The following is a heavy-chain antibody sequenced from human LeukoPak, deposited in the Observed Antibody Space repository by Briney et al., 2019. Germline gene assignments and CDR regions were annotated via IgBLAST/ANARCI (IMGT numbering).Heavy chain of an antibody. CDR2: IYTSGST. J-gene: IGHJ4*02. Sequence: PSETLSFTRTVSGGSISSYYWSWIRQPPGKGLEWIGYIYTSGSTNYNPSLKSRVTISVDTSKNQFSLKLSSVTAADTAVYYCARHPDYWGQGTLVTVSS. CDR3: ARHPDY. V-gene: IGHV4-4*09. CDR1: GGSISSYY.